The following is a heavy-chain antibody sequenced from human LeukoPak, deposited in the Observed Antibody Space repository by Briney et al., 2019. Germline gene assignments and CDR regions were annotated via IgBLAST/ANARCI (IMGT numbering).Heavy chain of an antibody. Sequence: PSETLSLTCAVYGGSFSGYYWRWIRQPPGRGLAWSGEINHSGSTNYNPSLKSRVTISVDTSKNQFSLKLSSVTAADTAVYYCARAGYSSGWYARGGFVSDWGQGTLVTVSS. D-gene: IGHD6-19*01. V-gene: IGHV4-34*01. J-gene: IGHJ4*02. CDR3: ARAGYSSGWYARGGFVSD. CDR2: INHSGST. CDR1: GGSFSGYY.